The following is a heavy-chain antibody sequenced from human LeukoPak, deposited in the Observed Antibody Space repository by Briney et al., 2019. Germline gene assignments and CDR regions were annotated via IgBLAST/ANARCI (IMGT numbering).Heavy chain of an antibody. Sequence: GGSLRLSCTASGFPFADYAMSWVRQAPGKGLEGVGLIRSKTYAGGTTEYAASVKGRFTISRDVSASVVYLQMNSLKTEDAGVYYCTRDIYESAGYYFDYWGQGTLVTVSS. J-gene: IGHJ4*02. D-gene: IGHD3-22*01. CDR3: TRDIYESAGYYFDY. V-gene: IGHV3-49*04. CDR2: IRSKTYAGGTT. CDR1: GFPFADYA.